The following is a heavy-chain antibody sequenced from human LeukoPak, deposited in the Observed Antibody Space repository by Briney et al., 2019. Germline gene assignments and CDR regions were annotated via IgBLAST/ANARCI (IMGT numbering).Heavy chain of an antibody. CDR1: GFTFSRYS. J-gene: IGHJ4*02. CDR3: ARGTFNIPGEPGAFDY. Sequence: PGGSLRLSCAASGFTFSRYSMNWVRQAPGKGLEWVSSISTSSSYIYDADSVKGRLTISRDNAKNSLYLQMNSLRAEDTAVYYCARGTFNIPGEPGAFDYWGQGTLLTVSS. D-gene: IGHD1-14*01. CDR2: ISTSSSYI. V-gene: IGHV3-21*01.